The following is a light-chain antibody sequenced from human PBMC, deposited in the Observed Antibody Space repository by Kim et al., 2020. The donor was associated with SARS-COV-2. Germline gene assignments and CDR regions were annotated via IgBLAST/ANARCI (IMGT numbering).Light chain of an antibody. CDR3: QLAYSVPFA. CDR1: RDINTW. V-gene: IGKV1-12*01. J-gene: IGKJ3*01. Sequence: ASVGDRVNITCRESRDINTWVAWYQQKPGNAPKLLIYAASSLQSGSPSRFSGSGSGTDFTLTISSLQPEDSATYYCQLAYSVPFAFGPGTKVDIK. CDR2: AAS.